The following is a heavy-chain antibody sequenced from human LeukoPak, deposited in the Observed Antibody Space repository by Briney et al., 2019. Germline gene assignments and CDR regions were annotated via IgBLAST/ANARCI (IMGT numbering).Heavy chain of an antibody. V-gene: IGHV1-18*04. CDR1: GYTFTSYG. CDR2: ISAYNGNT. J-gene: IGHJ6*04. Sequence: GASVKVSCKASGYTFTSYGISWVRQAPGQGLEWMGWISAYNGNTNYAQKLQGRVTMTTDTSTSTAYMELRSLRSDDTAVYYCARLTPRDCSGGSHLCTSLDVWGKGTTVTVSS. D-gene: IGHD2-15*01. CDR3: ARLTPRDCSGGSHLCTSLDV.